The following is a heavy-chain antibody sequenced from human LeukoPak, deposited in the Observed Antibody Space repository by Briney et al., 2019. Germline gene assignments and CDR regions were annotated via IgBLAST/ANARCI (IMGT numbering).Heavy chain of an antibody. D-gene: IGHD6-19*01. CDR1: GFTFSSYA. J-gene: IGHJ4*02. CDR2: ISGSGGST. CDR3: AKLFYLSSGWFDY. Sequence: GGSLRLSCAASGFTFSSYAMSWVRQAPGKGLEWVSGISGSGGSTYYADSVKGRSIISRDNSKNTLYLQMNSLRAEDTAVYYCAKLFYLSSGWFDYWGQGTLVTVSS. V-gene: IGHV3-23*01.